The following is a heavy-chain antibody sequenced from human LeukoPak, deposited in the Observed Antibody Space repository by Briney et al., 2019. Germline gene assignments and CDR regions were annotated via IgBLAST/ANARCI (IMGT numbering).Heavy chain of an antibody. J-gene: IGHJ4*02. V-gene: IGHV4-4*09. CDR3: ARRRTTGTTGYFDY. CDR1: GGSISTYY. Sequence: SETLSLTCTVSGGSISTYYWSWIRQPTGKGLEWIGYIYTTESTNYNPSLESRVTISVDTSKNQFSLMLSSVTAADTAFYYCARRRTTGTTGYFDYWGQGTLVTVSS. CDR2: IYTTEST. D-gene: IGHD1-1*01.